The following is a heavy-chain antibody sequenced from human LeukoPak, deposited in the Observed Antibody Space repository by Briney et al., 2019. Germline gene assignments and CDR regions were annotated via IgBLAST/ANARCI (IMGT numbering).Heavy chain of an antibody. Sequence: SETLSLTCAVYGGFFSGYYWSWIRQPPGKGLEWIGEINHSGSTNYNPSLKSRVTISVDTSKNQFSLKLSSVTAADTAVYYCARGGYGDYIYWGQGTLVTVSS. CDR3: ARGGYGDYIY. V-gene: IGHV4-34*01. CDR2: INHSGST. CDR1: GGFFSGYY. D-gene: IGHD4-17*01. J-gene: IGHJ4*02.